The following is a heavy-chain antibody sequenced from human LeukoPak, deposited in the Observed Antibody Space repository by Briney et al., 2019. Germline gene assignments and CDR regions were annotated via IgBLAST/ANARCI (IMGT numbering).Heavy chain of an antibody. CDR3: ARYDDYGDYVGYFDY. CDR1: GFAFSSYS. D-gene: IGHD4-17*01. Sequence: GGSLRLSCAPSGFAFSSYSMNCVRQAPGKGLEWVSSISSSSSYIYYADSVKGRFTISRDNAKNSLYLQMNSLSAEATAVYYCARYDDYGDYVGYFDYWGQGTLVTVSS. J-gene: IGHJ4*02. V-gene: IGHV3-21*01. CDR2: ISSSSSYI.